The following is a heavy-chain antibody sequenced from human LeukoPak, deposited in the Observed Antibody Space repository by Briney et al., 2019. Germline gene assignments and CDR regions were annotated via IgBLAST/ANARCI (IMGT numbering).Heavy chain of an antibody. CDR1: GGSISSYY. J-gene: IGHJ4*02. V-gene: IGHV4-4*07. Sequence: SETLSLNCTVSGGSISSYYWSWIRQPAGKGLEWIGRIYTSGSTNYDPSLKSRVTMSVDTSKNQFSLKLSSVTAADTAVYYCAANVGYCSGGSCYPVDYWGQGTLVTVSS. D-gene: IGHD2-15*01. CDR2: IYTSGST. CDR3: AANVGYCSGGSCYPVDY.